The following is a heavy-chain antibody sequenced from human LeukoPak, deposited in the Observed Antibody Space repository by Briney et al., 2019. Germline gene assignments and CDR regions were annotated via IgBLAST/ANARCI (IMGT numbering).Heavy chain of an antibody. D-gene: IGHD1-14*01. CDR3: ATEGTVRYFDP. J-gene: IGHJ5*02. CDR2: IYHSGYT. V-gene: IGHV4-38-2*02. Sequence: SETLSLTCNVSGYSISSGYYWSWIRQPPGKGLEWIGAIYHSGYTFYNSSLKSRVTISADTSKNQFSLKLQSVTAADTAVYYCATEGTVRYFDPWGQGTLVTVSS. CDR1: GYSISSGYY.